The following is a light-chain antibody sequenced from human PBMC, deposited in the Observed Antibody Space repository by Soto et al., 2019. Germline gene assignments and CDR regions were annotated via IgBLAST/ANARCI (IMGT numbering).Light chain of an antibody. V-gene: IGLV2-14*01. CDR3: SSYTSSSTLV. CDR1: SSDVGGYNY. Sequence: QSALTQPASVSGSPGQSITISCTGTSSDVGGYNYVSWYQQHPGKAPKLMIYAVTNRPSGVSNRFSGSKSGNTASLTISGLQAEDEADYYCSSYTSSSTLVFGTGTQLTVL. J-gene: IGLJ7*01. CDR2: AVT.